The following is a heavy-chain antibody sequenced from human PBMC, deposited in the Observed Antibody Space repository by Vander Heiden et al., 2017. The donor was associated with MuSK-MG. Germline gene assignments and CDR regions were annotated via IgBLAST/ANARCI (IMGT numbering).Heavy chain of an antibody. Sequence: QVQPQQWGAGLLKPSETLSLTCAVHGGSFSGYYWSWIRQPPGKGLEWIGEINHSGSTNYNPSLKSRVTISVDTSKNQFSLKLSSVTAADTAVYYCARGVDIVVVVAALYYFDYWGQGTLVTVSS. J-gene: IGHJ4*02. CDR3: ARGVDIVVVVAALYYFDY. V-gene: IGHV4-34*01. CDR2: INHSGST. D-gene: IGHD2-15*01. CDR1: GGSFSGYY.